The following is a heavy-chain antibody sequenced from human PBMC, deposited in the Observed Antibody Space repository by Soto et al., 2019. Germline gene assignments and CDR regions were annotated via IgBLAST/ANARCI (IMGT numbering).Heavy chain of an antibody. D-gene: IGHD1-26*01. CDR3: ATGRGGTPQGLDP. J-gene: IGHJ5*02. CDR2: IDYSGSP. Sequence: QVQLQESGPGLVKPSQTLSLTCTVSGGSISSGDYYCTWICPHPGKGLGWTGYIDYSGSPYYNSSLSTRVIISVHPSKNQFSLKLSTVTAADAAVYYCATGRGGTPQGLDPRGQGTMVTVTS. CDR1: GGSISSGDYY. V-gene: IGHV4-31*03.